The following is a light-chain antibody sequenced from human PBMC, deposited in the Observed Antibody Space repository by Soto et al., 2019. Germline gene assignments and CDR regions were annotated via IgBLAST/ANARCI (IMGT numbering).Light chain of an antibody. J-gene: IGLJ2*01. CDR1: SSDVGSCKY. CDR3: SSYADSNNVEEL. CDR2: EVI. V-gene: IGLV2-8*01. Sequence: QSALTQPPSASGSPGQSVTIACTGTSSDVGSCKYVSWYQQHPGKAPKLIIYEVIKRPSGVPDRFSGSKSGNTASLTVSGLQAEDEADYYCSSYADSNNVEELFGGGTKLTVL.